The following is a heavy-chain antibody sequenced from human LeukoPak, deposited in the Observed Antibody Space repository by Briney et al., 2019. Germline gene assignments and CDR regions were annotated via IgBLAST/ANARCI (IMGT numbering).Heavy chain of an antibody. J-gene: IGHJ4*02. Sequence: GGSLRLSCAASGFTFSSYGMHWVRQAPGKGLEWVAVIWYDGSNKYYADSVKGRFTISRDNSKNTLYLQMNSLRAEDTAEYCCAKGGYYYDSSGLDYWGQGTLVTVSS. CDR3: AKGGYYYDSSGLDY. D-gene: IGHD3-22*01. CDR1: GFTFSSYG. V-gene: IGHV3-33*06. CDR2: IWYDGSNK.